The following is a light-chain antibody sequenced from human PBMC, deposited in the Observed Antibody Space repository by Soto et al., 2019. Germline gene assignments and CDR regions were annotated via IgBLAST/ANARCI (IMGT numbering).Light chain of an antibody. CDR1: QGISSY. J-gene: IGKJ1*01. V-gene: IGKV1-8*01. CDR2: AAS. Sequence: IQMTQSPSAMSASVGDSVTITCRASQGISSYLAWYQQKPGKAPKLLIYAASTLQSGVPSRFSGSGSGTDFTLTISCLQSEDFATYYCQQYYSYPQTVGQGNKVDIK. CDR3: QQYYSYPQT.